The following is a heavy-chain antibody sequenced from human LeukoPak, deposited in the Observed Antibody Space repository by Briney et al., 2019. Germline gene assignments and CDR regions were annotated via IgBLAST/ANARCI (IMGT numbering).Heavy chain of an antibody. D-gene: IGHD3-10*01. CDR3: AREQAGNTYYYGSGSFPTTSDY. Sequence: SETLSLTCTVSGGSISSSSYYWGWIRQPPGKGLEWIGSIYYSGSTYYNPSLKSRVTISVDTSKNQFSLKLSSVTAADTAVYYCAREQAGNTYYYGSGSFPTTSDYWGQGTLVTVSS. CDR1: GGSISSSSYY. CDR2: IYYSGST. V-gene: IGHV4-39*07. J-gene: IGHJ4*02.